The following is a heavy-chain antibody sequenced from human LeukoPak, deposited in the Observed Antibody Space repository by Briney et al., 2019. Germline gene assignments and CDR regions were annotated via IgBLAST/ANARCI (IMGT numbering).Heavy chain of an antibody. V-gene: IGHV3-30*03. CDR1: GFTFSSYG. J-gene: IGHJ4*02. CDR2: ISYDGSNK. CDR3: ARAPRTAANFDY. D-gene: IGHD6-13*01. Sequence: GGSLRLSCAASGFTFSSYGMHWVRQAPGKGLEWVAVISYDGSNKYYADSVKGRFTISRDNSKNTLYLQMNRLRAEDTAVYYCARAPRTAANFDYWGQGTLVTVSS.